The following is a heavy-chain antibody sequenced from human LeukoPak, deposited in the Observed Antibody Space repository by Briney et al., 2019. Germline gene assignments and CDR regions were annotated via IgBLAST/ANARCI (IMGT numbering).Heavy chain of an antibody. D-gene: IGHD6-13*01. CDR3: ARDGIAAAADWFDP. J-gene: IGHJ5*02. CDR2: ITSGGST. Sequence: TGGSLRLSCAASGFTFSSYAMSWVRQAPGKGLEWVSGITSGGSTYYIDSVKGRFTISRDNSKNTLYLQMNSLRAEDTAVYYCARDGIAAAADWFDPWGQGTLVTVSS. CDR1: GFTFSSYA. V-gene: IGHV3-23*01.